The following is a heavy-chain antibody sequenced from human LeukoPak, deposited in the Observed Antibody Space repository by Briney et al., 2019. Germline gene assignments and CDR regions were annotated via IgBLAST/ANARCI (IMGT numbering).Heavy chain of an antibody. CDR2: TRKKAKGHTT. J-gene: IGHJ3*02. D-gene: IGHD3-22*01. CDR1: GLSFSDYY. V-gene: IGHV3-72*01. Sequence: PGGSLRLFCEVSGLSFSDYYIDWVRQAPGRGLEWVGRTRKKAKGHTTEYAASLEGRFTISRDGSKNSVYLQMNSLKIEDTAVYYCTRVGYYDRNGDSIDALDIWGQGTWVTVSS. CDR3: TRVGYYDRNGDSIDALDI.